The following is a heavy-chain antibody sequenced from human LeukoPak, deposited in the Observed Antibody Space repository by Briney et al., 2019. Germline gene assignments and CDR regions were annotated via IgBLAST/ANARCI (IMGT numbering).Heavy chain of an antibody. CDR2: IIPIFGTA. D-gene: IGHD3-22*01. Sequence: SVKVSCKASGGTFSSYAISWVRQAPGQGLEWMGGIIPIFGTANYAQKFQGRVTITTDESTSTAYMELSSLRSEDTAVYYCGGAFFDSSGLFDHWGQGTLVTVSS. J-gene: IGHJ4*02. CDR1: GGTFSSYA. V-gene: IGHV1-69*05. CDR3: GGAFFDSSGLFDH.